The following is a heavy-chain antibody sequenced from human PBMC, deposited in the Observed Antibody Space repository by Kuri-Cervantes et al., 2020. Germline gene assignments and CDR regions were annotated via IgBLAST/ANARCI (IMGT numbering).Heavy chain of an antibody. J-gene: IGHJ5*02. Sequence: ASVKVSCKASGYAFTSYGISWVRQAPGQGLEWMGWISAYNGNTNYAQKLQGRVTMTTDTSTSTAYMELRSLRSDDTAVYYCARGRPLYASGPFDPWGQGTLVTVSS. CDR1: GYAFTSYG. V-gene: IGHV1-18*01. CDR2: ISAYNGNT. D-gene: IGHD3-10*01. CDR3: ARGRPLYASGPFDP.